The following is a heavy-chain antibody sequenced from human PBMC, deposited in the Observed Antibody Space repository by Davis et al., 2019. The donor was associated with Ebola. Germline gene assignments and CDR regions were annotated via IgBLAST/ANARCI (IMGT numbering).Heavy chain of an antibody. Sequence: GESLKISCKGSGYSFTSYWIGWVRQMPGKGQEWMGIIYPGDSDTRYSPSFQGQVTISADKSISTAYLQWSSLKASDTAMYYCARHEDCSGGSCYSAGFDYWGQGTLVTVSS. V-gene: IGHV5-51*01. J-gene: IGHJ4*02. D-gene: IGHD2-15*01. CDR3: ARHEDCSGGSCYSAGFDY. CDR2: IYPGDSDT. CDR1: GYSFTSYW.